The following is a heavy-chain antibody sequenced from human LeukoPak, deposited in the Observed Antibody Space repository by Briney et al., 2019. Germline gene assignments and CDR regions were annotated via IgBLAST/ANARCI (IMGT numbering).Heavy chain of an antibody. CDR3: ARDVTGSGSYPWFDP. V-gene: IGHV4-34*01. J-gene: IGHJ5*02. Sequence: SETLSLTCAVYGGSFSGYYWSWIRQPPGKGLEWIGSIYYSGSTYYNPSLKSRVSLSVATSKNQFSLKLSSVAAADTAVYYCARDVTGSGSYPWFDPWGQGTLVTVSS. D-gene: IGHD3-10*01. CDR2: IYYSGST. CDR1: GGSFSGYY.